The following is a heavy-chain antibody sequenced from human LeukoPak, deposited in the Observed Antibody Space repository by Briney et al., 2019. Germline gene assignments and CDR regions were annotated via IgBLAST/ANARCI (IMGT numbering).Heavy chain of an antibody. CDR1: GGAISGYY. CDR3: ASVHTVTHKYYYGMDV. Sequence: SETLSLTCSVSGGAISGYYWSWIRQPPGKGLEWIGNVYYTGNTNNNPSLMSRVTISVDTSTNQFSLTLTSVTAADTAVYYCASVHTVTHKYYYGMDVWGQGTTVTVSS. J-gene: IGHJ6*02. V-gene: IGHV4-59*01. D-gene: IGHD4-17*01. CDR2: VYYTGNT.